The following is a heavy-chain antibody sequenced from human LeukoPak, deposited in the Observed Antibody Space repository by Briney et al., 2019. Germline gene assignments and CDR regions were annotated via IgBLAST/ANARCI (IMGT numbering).Heavy chain of an antibody. D-gene: IGHD2-2*01. J-gene: IGHJ4*02. V-gene: IGHV3-23*01. Sequence: RTGGSLRLSCAASGFTFSNYAMSWVRQAPGKGLEWVSAISGSGGSTYYADSVKGRFTISRDNSKNTLYVQMSSLRAEDSAVYYCAKDRLGYCSSTSCPAYWFYWGQGTLVTVSS. CDR2: ISGSGGST. CDR3: AKDRLGYCSSTSCPAYWFY. CDR1: GFTFSNYA.